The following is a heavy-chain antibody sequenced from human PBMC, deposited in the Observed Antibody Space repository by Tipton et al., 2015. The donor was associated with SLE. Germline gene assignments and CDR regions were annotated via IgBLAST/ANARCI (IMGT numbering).Heavy chain of an antibody. CDR2: IYQSGST. CDR1: AGSLSNHY. Sequence: TLSLTCTVSAGSLSNHYWSWIRQPPGKGLAWIGFIYQSGSTNYNPSLKSRVTMSVDTSKNQFSLKLTSVTAADTAVYYCARRPGTFCSGGRCYSYDAFDLWGHGTMVTVSS. CDR3: ARRPGTFCSGGRCYSYDAFDL. D-gene: IGHD2-15*01. J-gene: IGHJ3*01. V-gene: IGHV4-59*11.